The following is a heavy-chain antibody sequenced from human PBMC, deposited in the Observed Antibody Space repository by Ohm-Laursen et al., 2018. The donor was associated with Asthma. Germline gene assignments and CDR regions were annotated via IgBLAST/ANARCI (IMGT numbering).Heavy chain of an antibody. CDR1: GFTVSSNY. D-gene: IGHD4-11*01. CDR2: IYSGGST. J-gene: IGHJ6*02. CDR3: ARATVTMFYGMDA. V-gene: IGHV3-53*01. Sequence: SLRLSCAASGFTVSSNYMSWVRQAPGKGLEWVSVIYSGGSTYYADSVKGRFTISRDNSKNTLYLQMNSLRAEDAAVYYCARATVTMFYGMDAWGQGTTVTVSS.